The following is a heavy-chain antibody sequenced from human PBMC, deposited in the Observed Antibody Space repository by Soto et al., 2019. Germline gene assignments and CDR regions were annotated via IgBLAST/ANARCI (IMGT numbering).Heavy chain of an antibody. CDR2: IRGFSPYT. J-gene: IGHJ6*02. CDR1: GFTFRTYT. D-gene: IGHD2-15*01. Sequence: PGGSLRLSCVASGFTFRTYTMNWVRQAPGKGLEWVSGIRGFSPYTFYAESVKGRFTISRDSAKNSLYLQMNSLGVEDTAVYYCARDRGYDAHDYYYNAMDVWGQGTTVTVSS. V-gene: IGHV3-21*01. CDR3: ARDRGYDAHDYYYNAMDV.